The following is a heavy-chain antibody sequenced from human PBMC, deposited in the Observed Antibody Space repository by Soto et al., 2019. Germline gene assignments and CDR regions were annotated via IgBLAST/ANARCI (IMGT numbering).Heavy chain of an antibody. CDR3: TGITWFRGMDV. Sequence: QTLSLTCAISGDSVSSNSAACNWIRQSPSRGLEWLGRTYYKSKWNNDYALSVKSRITINPDTSKNQFSLHLYSVTPEDTAVYYCTGITWFRGMDVWGQGTPVTVYS. CDR2: TYYKSKWNN. CDR1: GDSVSSNSAA. D-gene: IGHD3-10*01. J-gene: IGHJ6*02. V-gene: IGHV6-1*01.